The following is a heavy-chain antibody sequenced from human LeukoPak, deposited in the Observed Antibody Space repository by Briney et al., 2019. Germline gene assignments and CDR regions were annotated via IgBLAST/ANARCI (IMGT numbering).Heavy chain of an antibody. CDR2: IYPGDSDT. D-gene: IGHD6-19*01. V-gene: IGHV5-51*01. J-gene: IGHJ4*02. Sequence: GESLKISCKGSGYSFTIYWIGWVRQMPGKGLEWMGIIYPGDSDTRYSPSFQGQVTISGDTSISTAYLQWSSLKASDTAMYYCARHRAVAGDFDYWGQGTLVTVSS. CDR1: GYSFTIYW. CDR3: ARHRAVAGDFDY.